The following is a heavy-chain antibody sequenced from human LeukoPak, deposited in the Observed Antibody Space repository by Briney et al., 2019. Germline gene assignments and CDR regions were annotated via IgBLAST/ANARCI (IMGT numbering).Heavy chain of an antibody. Sequence: GGSLRLSCAASGFTFSSYNMNWVRQAPGKGLEWVSYISSGSSAIYYADSVKGRFTISRGNAKNSLYLQMNSLRAEDTAVYYCARDYGMATIRMDFWGQGTLVTVSS. CDR3: ARDYGMATIRMDF. V-gene: IGHV3-48*01. CDR2: ISSGSSAI. J-gene: IGHJ4*02. CDR1: GFTFSSYN. D-gene: IGHD5-24*01.